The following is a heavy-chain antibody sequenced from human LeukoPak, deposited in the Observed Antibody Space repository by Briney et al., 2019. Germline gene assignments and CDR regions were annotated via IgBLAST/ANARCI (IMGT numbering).Heavy chain of an antibody. CDR1: GFTFRSYS. CDR3: AKDPLDFWSGYSG. CDR2: ISGYGGST. V-gene: IGHV3-23*01. D-gene: IGHD3-3*01. Sequence: GGSLRLSXAASGFTFRSYSMSWVRQAPGKGLEWVSAISGYGGSTYYADSVKGRFTISRDNSRNTLYLQMNSLRAEDTAVYYCAKDPLDFWSGYSGWGQGTLVTVSA. J-gene: IGHJ4*02.